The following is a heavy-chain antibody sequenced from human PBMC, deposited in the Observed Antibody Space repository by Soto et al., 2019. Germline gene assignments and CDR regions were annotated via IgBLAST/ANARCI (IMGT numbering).Heavy chain of an antibody. Sequence: QVQLVQSGAEVKKPGASVKVSCKASGYTFTSYYVHWVRQAPGQGLEWMGIINPSGGSTSYAQKFQGRVTMTRDTSTSTVYMELSSLRSEDTAVYYCNFRVTNYGMDVWGQGTTVTVSS. J-gene: IGHJ6*02. CDR1: GYTFTSYY. CDR2: INPSGGST. CDR3: NFRVTNYGMDV. V-gene: IGHV1-46*01. D-gene: IGHD4-17*01.